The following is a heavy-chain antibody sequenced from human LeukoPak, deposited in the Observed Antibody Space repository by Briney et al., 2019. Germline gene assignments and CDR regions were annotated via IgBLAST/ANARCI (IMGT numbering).Heavy chain of an antibody. J-gene: IGHJ4*02. Sequence: PGGSLRLSCAASGFTFNSYAMNWVRQAPGKGLEWVSVISGSGVTTSYADSVKGRFTISRDNSKNTLYLQMNSLRAEDTAVYYCAKDWNSEPVYYFDYWGQGTLVTVSS. CDR1: GFTFNSYA. CDR3: AKDWNSEPVYYFDY. CDR2: ISGSGVTT. V-gene: IGHV3-23*01. D-gene: IGHD1-7*01.